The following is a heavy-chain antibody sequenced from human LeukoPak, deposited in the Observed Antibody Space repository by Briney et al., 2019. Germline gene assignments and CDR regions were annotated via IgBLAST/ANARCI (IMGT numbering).Heavy chain of an antibody. Sequence: GASVKVSCKASGYTFTSYYMHWVRQAPGQGLEWMGIINPSGGSTGYAQKFQGRVTMTRDTSTSTVYMELSSLRSEDTAVYYCARDGPYDILTGYYPRPRAFDYWGQGTLVTVSS. J-gene: IGHJ4*02. V-gene: IGHV1-46*01. D-gene: IGHD3-9*01. CDR3: ARDGPYDILTGYYPRPRAFDY. CDR2: INPSGGST. CDR1: GYTFTSYY.